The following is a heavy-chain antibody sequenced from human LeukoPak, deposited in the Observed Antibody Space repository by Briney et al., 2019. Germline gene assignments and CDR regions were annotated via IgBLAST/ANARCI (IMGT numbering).Heavy chain of an antibody. Sequence: SETLSLTCTVSGGSISSYYWSWIRQPPGKGLEWIGYIYYSGSSNYNPSLKSRVTISVDTSKNQFSLKLSSVTAADTAVYYCAREYSSSWSYFDYWGQGTLVTVSS. D-gene: IGHD6-13*01. J-gene: IGHJ4*02. V-gene: IGHV4-59*01. CDR3: AREYSSSWSYFDY. CDR1: GGSISSYY. CDR2: IYYSGSS.